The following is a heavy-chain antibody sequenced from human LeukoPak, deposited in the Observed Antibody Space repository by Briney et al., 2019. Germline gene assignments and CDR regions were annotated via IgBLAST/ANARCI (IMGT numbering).Heavy chain of an antibody. CDR1: GASLNGHY. CDR2: GSDVGGT. D-gene: IGHD6-13*01. CDR3: ARDKVEGQQLWEYYYMDV. V-gene: IGHV4-34*01. Sequence: PSETLSLTCAVYGASLNGHYWSWIRQPPGKGLEWIGEGSDVGGTKYNPSLKSRVTISADTSKNQFSLKLSSVTAADTAVYYCARDKVEGQQLWEYYYMDVWGKGTTVTVSS. J-gene: IGHJ6*03.